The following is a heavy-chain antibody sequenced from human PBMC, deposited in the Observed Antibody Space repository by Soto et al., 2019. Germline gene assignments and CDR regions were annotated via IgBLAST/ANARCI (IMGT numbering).Heavy chain of an antibody. V-gene: IGHV4-31*03. CDR2: IYYSGST. J-gene: IGHJ3*02. CDR1: GGSISSGGYS. D-gene: IGHD5-12*01. CDR3: AGASTWHPGAFEI. Sequence: QVQLQESGPGLVKPSQTLSLTCTVSGGSISSGGYSWTWIRQHPGKGLEWIGYIYYSGSTYYKPSLKSRLTISVATSTNHLPRKPSSVPAADTDVYYWAGASTWHPGAFEIWGQGTTVTVSS.